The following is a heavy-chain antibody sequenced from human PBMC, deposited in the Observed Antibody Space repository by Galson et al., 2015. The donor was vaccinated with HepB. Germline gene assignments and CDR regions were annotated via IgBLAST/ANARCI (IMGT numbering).Heavy chain of an antibody. CDR3: TTDRYYYDSSGYLRYFQH. V-gene: IGHV3-15*01. D-gene: IGHD3-22*01. J-gene: IGHJ1*01. CDR2: IKSNTDGGTT. CDR1: GFTFSNAW. Sequence: SLRLSCAASGFTFSNAWMSWVRQAPGKGLEWVGRIKSNTDGGTTDYAAPVKGRFTISRDDSKNTLYLQMNSLKTEDTAVYYCTTDRYYYDSSGYLRYFQHCGQGTLVTVSS.